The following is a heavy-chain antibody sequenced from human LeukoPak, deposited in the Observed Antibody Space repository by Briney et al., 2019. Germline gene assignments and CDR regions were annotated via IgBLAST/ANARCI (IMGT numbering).Heavy chain of an antibody. CDR2: ISGSGGTT. D-gene: IGHD4-23*01. CDR1: GFTFSSYA. J-gene: IGHJ4*02. CDR3: ARRAGGYSHPYDY. Sequence: GGSLRLSCAASGFTFSSYAMSWVRQAPGKGLEWVSAISGSGGTTYYADSVKGRFTISRDNSKNTLYLQMNSLRAEDTAVYYCARRAGGYSHPYDYWGQGILVTVSS. V-gene: IGHV3-23*01.